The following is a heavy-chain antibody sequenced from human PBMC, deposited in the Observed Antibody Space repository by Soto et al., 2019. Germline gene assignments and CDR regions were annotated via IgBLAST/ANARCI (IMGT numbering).Heavy chain of an antibody. CDR1: GFTFSSYW. CDR3: VRGGHGSGSYLGSS. CDR2: IKQDGSEK. D-gene: IGHD3-10*01. Sequence: GGSLRLSCAASGFTFSSYWMSWVRQAPGKGLEWVANIKQDGSEKYYVDSVKGRFTISRDNAKNSLYLQMDSLRVEDTAVYYCVRGGHGSGSYLGSSWGQGILVTVS. V-gene: IGHV3-7*03. J-gene: IGHJ5*02.